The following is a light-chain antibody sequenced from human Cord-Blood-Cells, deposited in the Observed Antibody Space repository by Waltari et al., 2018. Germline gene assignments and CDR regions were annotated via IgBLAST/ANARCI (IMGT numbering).Light chain of an antibody. J-gene: IGLJ3*02. CDR3: CSYAGSYTWV. CDR1: SSHVGGYHD. Sequence: QSALTQPRPVSGSPGQSVTIPCTGTSSHVGGYHDVPCYQQHPGKAPKLMIYDVSKTPSGVPDRFSGSTSGNTASLTISGLQAEDEADYYCCSYAGSYTWVFGGGTKLTVL. CDR2: DVS. V-gene: IGLV2-11*02.